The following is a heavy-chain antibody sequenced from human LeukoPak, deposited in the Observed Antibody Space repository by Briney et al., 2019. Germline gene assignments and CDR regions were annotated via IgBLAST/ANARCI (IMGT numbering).Heavy chain of an antibody. V-gene: IGHV3-53*01. CDR1: GFTVSSNY. CDR3: ARAFFRTTVTTPYAFDI. Sequence: GGSLRLSCAASGFTVSSNYMSWVRQAPGKGLEWVSVIYSGGSTYYADSVKGRFTISRDNSKNTLYLQMNSLRAEDTAVYYCARAFFRTTVTTPYAFDIWGQGTMVTVSS. J-gene: IGHJ3*02. CDR2: IYSGGST. D-gene: IGHD4-17*01.